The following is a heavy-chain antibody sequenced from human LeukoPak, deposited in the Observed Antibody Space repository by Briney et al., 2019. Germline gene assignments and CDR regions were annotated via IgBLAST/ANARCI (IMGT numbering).Heavy chain of an antibody. CDR3: ARDLITMVRGVIRSSGWFDP. CDR1: GGSISSYY. V-gene: IGHV4-4*07. Sequence: SETLSLTWTVSGGSISSYYWSWIRQPAGRGLEWIGRVYTSENINYNPSLTSRVTMSVDTSKNQFSLKLTSVTAADTAVYYCARDLITMVRGVIRSSGWFDPWGQGTLVTVSS. CDR2: VYTSENI. J-gene: IGHJ5*02. D-gene: IGHD3-10*01.